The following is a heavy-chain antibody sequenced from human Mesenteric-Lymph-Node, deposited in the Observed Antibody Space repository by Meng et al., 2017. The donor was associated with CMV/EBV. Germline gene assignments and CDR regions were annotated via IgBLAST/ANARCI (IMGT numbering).Heavy chain of an antibody. Sequence: SVKVSCKASGGTFSNYAINWVRQAPGQGLEWMGGIIPILDIPNYAQKFQGRVTITADKSTSTAYMELSSLRSEDTAVYYCAREVEGGSSSLDYGMDVRGQGTTVTVSS. V-gene: IGHV1-69*10. CDR3: AREVEGGSSSLDYGMDV. CDR1: GGTFSNYA. D-gene: IGHD2-15*01. CDR2: IIPILDIP. J-gene: IGHJ6*02.